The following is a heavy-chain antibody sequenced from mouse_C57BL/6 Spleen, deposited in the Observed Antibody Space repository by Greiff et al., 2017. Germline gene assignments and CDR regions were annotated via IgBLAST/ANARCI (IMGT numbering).Heavy chain of an antibody. CDR2: INPSNGGT. D-gene: IGHD2-3*01. CDR3: AREPIYDGYYDAMDY. Sequence: QVQLQQPGTELVKPGASVKLSCKASGYTFTSYWMHWVKQRPGQGLEWIGNINPSNGGTNYNEKFKSKATLTVDKSSSTAYMQLSILTSEDSAVYYCAREPIYDGYYDAMDYWGQGTSVTVSS. J-gene: IGHJ4*01. CDR1: GYTFTSYW. V-gene: IGHV1-53*01.